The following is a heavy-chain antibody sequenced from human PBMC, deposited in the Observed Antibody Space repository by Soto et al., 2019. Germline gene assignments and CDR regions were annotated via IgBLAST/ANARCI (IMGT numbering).Heavy chain of an antibody. V-gene: IGHV3-23*01. CDR1: GFTFSSYA. D-gene: IGHD1-26*01. CDR2: ITFRGDYT. Sequence: PGGSLRLSCAASGFTFSSYAMSWVRQAPGKGLEWLAGITFRGDYTYYADSVKGRFTLSRDNSRNRLDLQMDSLKVEDTALYYCAKLGTMGVFDNWGQGTLVTVSS. J-gene: IGHJ4*02. CDR3: AKLGTMGVFDN.